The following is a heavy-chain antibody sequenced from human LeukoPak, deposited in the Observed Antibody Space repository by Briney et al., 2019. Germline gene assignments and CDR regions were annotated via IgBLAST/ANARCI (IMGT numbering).Heavy chain of an antibody. CDR3: ARGRRKGSCSRTSCYYFDY. V-gene: IGHV1-8*03. Sequence: ASVKVSCKASGYTFTSYDINWVRQATRQGLEWMGWMNPKSGNTGYAQKFQGRVTITRNTSISTAYMELSSLRSEDTAVYYCARGRRKGSCSRTSCYYFDYWGQGTLVTVSS. J-gene: IGHJ4*02. D-gene: IGHD2-2*01. CDR2: MNPKSGNT. CDR1: GYTFTSYD.